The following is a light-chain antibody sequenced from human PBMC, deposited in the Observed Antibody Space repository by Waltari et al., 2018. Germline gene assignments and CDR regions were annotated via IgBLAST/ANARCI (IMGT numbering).Light chain of an antibody. CDR3: HQYYTTPYT. Sequence: DIQMTQSPSSLSASVGDRVTITCRASQGISNSLAWYQQEPGKAPKLLLYATSRLESGVPSRFSGIGSGTDYTLTINSLQPEDLATYYCHQYYTTPYTFGQGTKLEIK. CDR2: ATS. CDR1: QGISNS. J-gene: IGKJ2*01. V-gene: IGKV1-NL1*01.